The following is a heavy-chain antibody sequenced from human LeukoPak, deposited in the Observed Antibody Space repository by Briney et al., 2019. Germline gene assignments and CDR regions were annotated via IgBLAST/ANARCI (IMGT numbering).Heavy chain of an antibody. V-gene: IGHV4-4*07. J-gene: IGHJ6*03. CDR2: IYTSGST. Sequence: SETLSLTCTVPGGSISSYYWSWIRQPAGKGLEWIGRIYTSGSTNYNPSLKSRVTMSVDTSKNQFSLKLSSVTAADTAVYYCARTVTTVSYYYYMDVWGKGTTVTISS. D-gene: IGHD4-17*01. CDR3: ARTVTTVSYYYYMDV. CDR1: GGSISSYY.